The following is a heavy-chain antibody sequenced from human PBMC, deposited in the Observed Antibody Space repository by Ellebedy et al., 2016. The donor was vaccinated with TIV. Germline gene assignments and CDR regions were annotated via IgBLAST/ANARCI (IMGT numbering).Heavy chain of an antibody. J-gene: IGHJ5*02. V-gene: IGHV5-10-1*01. Sequence: GESLKLSCKGSGSSFTSYWHSWVRQMPDKGLEWMGRIDPSDSYTNYSPSFQGHSTISADKSIRTAYLQWSSLKAADTAMYYCARRGDGFDPWGQGTLVTVSS. CDR1: GSSFTSYW. D-gene: IGHD7-27*01. CDR3: ARRGDGFDP. CDR2: IDPSDSYT.